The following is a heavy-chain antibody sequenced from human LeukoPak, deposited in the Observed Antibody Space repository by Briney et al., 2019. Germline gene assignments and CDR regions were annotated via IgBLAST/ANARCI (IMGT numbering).Heavy chain of an antibody. CDR2: ISWNSGSI. CDR3: AKDRYYYDSSLFDY. J-gene: IGHJ4*02. D-gene: IGHD3-22*01. CDR1: GFTFDDYA. V-gene: IGHV3-9*03. Sequence: GGSLRLSCAASGFTFDDYAMHWVRQAPGKGLEWVSGISWNSGSIGYADSVKGRFTISRDNAKNSLYLQMNSLRAEDMALYYCAKDRYYYDSSLFDYWGQGTLVTVSS.